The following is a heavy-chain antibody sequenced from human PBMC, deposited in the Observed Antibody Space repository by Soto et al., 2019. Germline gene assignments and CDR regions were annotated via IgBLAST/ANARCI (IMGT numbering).Heavy chain of an antibody. CDR3: VRAGTGYQLDY. Sequence: EVQLVESGGGLVQPGGSLRLSCAASGFTFSDHYMDWVRQASGKGLEWVGRIRNKANSYTAEYAASVKGRFTISRDDSKNALYLQINSLKIEDTALYYCVRAGTGYQLDYWGQGTLVTVSS. V-gene: IGHV3-72*01. CDR2: IRNKANSYTA. CDR1: GFTFSDHY. J-gene: IGHJ4*02. D-gene: IGHD3-9*01.